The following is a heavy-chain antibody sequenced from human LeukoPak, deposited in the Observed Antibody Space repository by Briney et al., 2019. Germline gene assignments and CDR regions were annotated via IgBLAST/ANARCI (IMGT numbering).Heavy chain of an antibody. CDR1: GFTFSSYW. CDR2: IKQGGSEK. V-gene: IGHV3-7*01. D-gene: IGHD4-23*01. J-gene: IGHJ6*03. Sequence: GGSLRLSCAASGFTFSSYWMIWVRQAPGKGLEWVANIKQGGSEKYYVDSVEGRFTISRDNAKNSLFLQMNSLRAEDTAVYFCARERSPSITPGYYIDVWGKGITVTVS. CDR3: ARERSPSITPGYYIDV.